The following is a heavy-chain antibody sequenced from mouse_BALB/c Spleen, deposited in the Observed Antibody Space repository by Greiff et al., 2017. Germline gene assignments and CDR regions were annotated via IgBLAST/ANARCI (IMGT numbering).Heavy chain of an antibody. CDR2: ISSGGST. CDR1: GFTFSSYA. CDR3: ARGLSGRAY. J-gene: IGHJ3*01. V-gene: IGHV5-6-5*01. Sequence: EVQVVESGGGLVKPGGSLKLSCAASGFTFSSYAMSWVRQTPEKRLEWVASISSGGSTYYPDSVKGRFTISRDNARNILYLQMSSLRSEDTAMYYCARGLSGRAYWGQGTLVTVSA. D-gene: IGHD1-1*01.